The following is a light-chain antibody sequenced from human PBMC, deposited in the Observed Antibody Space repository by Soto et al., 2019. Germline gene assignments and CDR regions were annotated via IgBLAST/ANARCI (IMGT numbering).Light chain of an antibody. V-gene: IGLV2-14*01. Sequence: QSALTQPASVSGCPGQSITISCTGTSRDVGAYNYVSWYQHHPGKAPKLMIYDVNNRPSGISNRFFGSTSGNTASLTISGLQAEDEADYYCSSYSSSGTLYVFGTGTKVTVL. CDR1: SRDVGAYNY. CDR2: DVN. CDR3: SSYSSSGTLYV. J-gene: IGLJ1*01.